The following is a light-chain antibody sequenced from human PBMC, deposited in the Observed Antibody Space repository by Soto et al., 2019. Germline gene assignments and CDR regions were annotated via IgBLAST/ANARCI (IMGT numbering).Light chain of an antibody. J-gene: IGKJ4*01. V-gene: IGKV1-5*03. CDR3: QQSYSTPMLT. Sequence: IQLTQSPSTLSASVGDRITITCRASQSFSDYLAWYQQKPGRAPELLIYKASYLQSGVPSRFSGSGSGTEFTLTISSLQPDDFATYYCQQSYSTPMLTFGGGTKVEIK. CDR1: QSFSDY. CDR2: KAS.